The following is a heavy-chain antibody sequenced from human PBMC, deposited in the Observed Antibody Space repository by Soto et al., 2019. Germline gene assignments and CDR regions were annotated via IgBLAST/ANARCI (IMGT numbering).Heavy chain of an antibody. V-gene: IGHV4-59*01. CDR2: IYYSGST. J-gene: IGHJ4*02. Sequence: SETLSLTCTVSGGSISSYYWSWIRQPPGKGLEWIGYIYYSGSTNYNPSLKSRVTISVDTSKNQFSLKLSSVTAADTAVYYCAREGVQNDYGDYAFDYWGQGTLVTVSS. CDR1: GGSISSYY. CDR3: AREGVQNDYGDYAFDY. D-gene: IGHD4-17*01.